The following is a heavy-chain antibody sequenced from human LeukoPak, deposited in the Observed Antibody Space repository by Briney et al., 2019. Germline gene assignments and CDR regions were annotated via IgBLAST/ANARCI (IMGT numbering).Heavy chain of an antibody. J-gene: IGHJ3*02. D-gene: IGHD2-15*01. CDR2: INHSGST. Sequence: PSETLSLTCAVYGGSFSGYYWSWIRQPPGKGLEWIGEINHSGSTNYNPSLKSRVTISVDTSKNQFSLKLSSVTAADTAVHYCARETGYCSGGSCYHQNDAFDIWGQGTMVTVSS. CDR1: GGSFSGYY. CDR3: ARETGYCSGGSCYHQNDAFDI. V-gene: IGHV4-34*01.